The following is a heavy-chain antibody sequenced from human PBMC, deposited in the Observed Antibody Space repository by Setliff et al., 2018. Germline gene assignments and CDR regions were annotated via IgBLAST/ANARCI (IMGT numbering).Heavy chain of an antibody. CDR3: AKPTQGQLALGA. J-gene: IGHJ5*02. D-gene: IGHD1-1*01. CDR1: GFTFTSYV. Sequence: SLKISCVASGFTFTSYVMTWVRQAPGKGLEWVSAMSGSGGSINYADSVKGRFTISRDNSKNTLYLQMDSLRDDDTAVYYCAKPTQGQLALGAWGQGTLVTVSS. CDR2: MSGSGGSI. V-gene: IGHV3-23*01.